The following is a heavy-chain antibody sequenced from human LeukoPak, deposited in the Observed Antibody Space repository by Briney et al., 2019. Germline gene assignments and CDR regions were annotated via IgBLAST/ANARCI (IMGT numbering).Heavy chain of an antibody. V-gene: IGHV1-2*02. CDR2: INPNSGGT. J-gene: IGHJ4*02. Sequence: ASVNVSCKASGYTFTGYYMHWVRQAPGQGLEWVGWINPNSGGTNYAQKFQGRVTMTRDTSISTAYMELSRLRSDDPAVYYCAMPVGDTEYYFDYWGQGTLVTVSS. CDR3: AMPVGDTEYYFDY. CDR1: GYTFTGYY. D-gene: IGHD5-18*01.